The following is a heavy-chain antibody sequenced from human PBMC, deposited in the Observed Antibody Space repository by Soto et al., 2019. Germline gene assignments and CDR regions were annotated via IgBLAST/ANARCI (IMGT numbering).Heavy chain of an antibody. CDR2: ISSSSSTI. CDR1: GFNFSSYS. Sequence: GGSMRVSCAAAGFNFSSYSMNWVRQAPGKGLEWVSYISSSSSTIYYADSVKGRFTISRDNAKNSLYLQMNSLRAEDTAVYYCARGSQGYCTNGVCPIKHWGQGTLVTVSS. V-gene: IGHV3-48*01. D-gene: IGHD2-8*01. CDR3: ARGSQGYCTNGVCPIKH. J-gene: IGHJ4*02.